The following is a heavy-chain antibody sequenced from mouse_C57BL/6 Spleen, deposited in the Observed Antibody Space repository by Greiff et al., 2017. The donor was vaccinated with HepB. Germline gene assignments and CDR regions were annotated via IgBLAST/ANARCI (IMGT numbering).Heavy chain of an antibody. Sequence: VKLMESGPGLVAPSQSLSITCTVSGFSLTSYAISWVRQPPGKGLEWLGVIWTGEGTNYNSALKSRLSISKDNSKSQVFLKMNSPQTDDTARYYCARTESTKAMDYWGQGTSVTVSS. CDR1: GFSLTSYA. D-gene: IGHD5-1*01. CDR2: IWTGEGT. J-gene: IGHJ4*01. V-gene: IGHV2-9-1*01. CDR3: ARTESTKAMDY.